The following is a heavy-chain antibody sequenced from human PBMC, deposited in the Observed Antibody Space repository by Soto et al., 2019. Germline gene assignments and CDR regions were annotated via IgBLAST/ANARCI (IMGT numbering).Heavy chain of an antibody. CDR2: IIPIFGTA. J-gene: IGHJ6*02. Sequence: SVKVSCKASGVTFSSYAISWVRQAPGQGLEWMGGIIPIFGTANYAQKFQGRVTITADESTSTAYMELSSLRSEDTAVYYCARGVVYCSSTSCPPGGDYYYGMDVWGQGTTVTVSS. D-gene: IGHD2-2*01. CDR1: GVTFSSYA. V-gene: IGHV1-69*13. CDR3: ARGVVYCSSTSCPPGGDYYYGMDV.